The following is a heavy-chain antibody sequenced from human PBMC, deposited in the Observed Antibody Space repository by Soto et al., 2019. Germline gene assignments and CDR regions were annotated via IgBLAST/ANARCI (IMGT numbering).Heavy chain of an antibody. CDR2: IYYSGST. CDR3: ASSMVRGVIYWFDP. Sequence: PSETLSLTCTVSGGSISSYYWSWIRQPPGKGLEWIGYIYYSGSTNYNPSLKSRVTISVDTSKNQFSLKLSSVTAADTAVYYCASSMVRGVIYWFDPWGQGTLVTVSS. D-gene: IGHD3-10*01. J-gene: IGHJ5*02. V-gene: IGHV4-59*08. CDR1: GGSISSYY.